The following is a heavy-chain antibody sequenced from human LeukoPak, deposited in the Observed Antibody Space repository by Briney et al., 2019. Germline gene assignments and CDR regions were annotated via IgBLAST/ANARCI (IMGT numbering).Heavy chain of an antibody. Sequence: PSETLSLTCAVYGGSFGGYYWSWIRQPPGKGLEWIGEINHSGSTNYNPSLKSRVTISVDTSKNQFSLKLSSVTAADTAVYYCAREYCSGGSCYYDIFDYWGQGTLVTVSS. CDR1: GGSFGGYY. D-gene: IGHD2-15*01. CDR2: INHSGST. V-gene: IGHV4-34*01. J-gene: IGHJ4*02. CDR3: AREYCSGGSCYYDIFDY.